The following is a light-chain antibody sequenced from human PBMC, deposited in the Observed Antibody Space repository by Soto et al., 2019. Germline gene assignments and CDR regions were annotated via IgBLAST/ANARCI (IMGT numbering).Light chain of an antibody. V-gene: IGKV3D-15*01. Sequence: EIVLTQSPGTLSLSPGERATLSCRASQSVSSNLAWYQQKPVQAPRLLIYGASSRATGIPDRFSGSGSGTELTLTISSLQSDDFAVYHCQQYNNWPPTFGHGTRL. J-gene: IGKJ5*01. CDR1: QSVSSN. CDR3: QQYNNWPPT. CDR2: GAS.